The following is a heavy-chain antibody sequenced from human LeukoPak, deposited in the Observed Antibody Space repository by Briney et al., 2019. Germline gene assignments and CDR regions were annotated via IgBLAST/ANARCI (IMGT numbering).Heavy chain of an antibody. CDR2: ISSSSSYI. CDR3: AREDYYYDSSGLRGALDY. CDR1: GFTFSSYS. D-gene: IGHD3-22*01. V-gene: IGHV3-21*01. Sequence: GGYLRLSCAASGFTFSSYSMNWVRQAPGKGLEWVSSISSSSSYIYYADSVKGRFTISRDNAKNSLYLQMNSLRAEDTAVYYCAREDYYYDSSGLRGALDYWGQGTLVTVSS. J-gene: IGHJ4*02.